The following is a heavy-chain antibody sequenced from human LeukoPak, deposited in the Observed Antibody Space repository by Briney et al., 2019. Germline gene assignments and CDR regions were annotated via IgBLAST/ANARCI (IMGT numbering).Heavy chain of an antibody. CDR3: AREGDWNYVFDY. J-gene: IGHJ4*02. D-gene: IGHD1-7*01. CDR2: ISSGGGTI. V-gene: IGHV3-11*01. Sequence: GGSLRLSCAASGFAFSDCYMSWIRQAPGKGLEWVSYISSGGGTIYYADSVKGRFIISRDNAKNSLYLQVDSLRAEDTAVYYCAREGDWNYVFDYWGQGTQVTVSS. CDR1: GFAFSDCY.